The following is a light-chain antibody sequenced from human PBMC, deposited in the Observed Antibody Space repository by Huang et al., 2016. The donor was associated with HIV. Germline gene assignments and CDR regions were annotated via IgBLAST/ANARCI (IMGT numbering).Light chain of an antibody. Sequence: IQLTQSPSSLSASVGDKVIITCRASQDISNSLAWYQQKPGKAPKSLIFAASTLQSGVSSRFSGSASGTYFTLTINGLQPEDFATYYCQQLHDYPVTFGQGTRLDI. V-gene: IGKV1-9*01. CDR2: AAS. CDR3: QQLHDYPVT. J-gene: IGKJ5*01. CDR1: QDISNS.